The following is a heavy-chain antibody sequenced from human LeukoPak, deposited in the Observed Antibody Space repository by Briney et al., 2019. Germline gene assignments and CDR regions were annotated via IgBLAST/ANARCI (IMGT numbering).Heavy chain of an antibody. CDR3: ARGARLYYYDSSGYYYSYYFDY. V-gene: IGHV4-4*07. CDR2: IYTSGST. CDR1: GGSISSYY. J-gene: IGHJ4*02. Sequence: SETLSLTCTVSGGSISSYYWSWIRQPAGKGLEWIGRIYTSGSTNYNPSLKSRVTMSVDTSKNQFSLKLSSVTAADTAVYYCARGARLYYYDSSGYYYSYYFDYWGQGTLATVSS. D-gene: IGHD3-22*01.